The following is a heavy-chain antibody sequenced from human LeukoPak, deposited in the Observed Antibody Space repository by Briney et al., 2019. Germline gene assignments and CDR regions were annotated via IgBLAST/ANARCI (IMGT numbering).Heavy chain of an antibody. D-gene: IGHD2-2*01. CDR1: GGSISHYY. Sequence: TTSETLSLTCTVSGGSISHYYWSWIRQPPGKGLEWIGYVFYSGSTNYNPSLKSRVTISVDTSKNQFSLRLSSVTAADTAVYYCARQGAITYAYFDYWGQGTLVTVSS. CDR2: VFYSGST. CDR3: ARQGAITYAYFDY. V-gene: IGHV4-59*08. J-gene: IGHJ4*02.